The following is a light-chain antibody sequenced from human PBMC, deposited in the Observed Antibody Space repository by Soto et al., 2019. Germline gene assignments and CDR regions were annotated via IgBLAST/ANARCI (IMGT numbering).Light chain of an antibody. V-gene: IGLV2-14*01. CDR1: SSDVSSYNY. J-gene: IGLJ1*01. CDR3: SSYTSSSTL. Sequence: QSALTQPASVSGSPGQSITISCTGTSSDVSSYNYVSWYQQHPGKAPKLIIYEVSDRPSGISSRFSGSKSGNTASLTISGLQTEDEADYYCSSYTSSSTLFGTGTKVTVL. CDR2: EVS.